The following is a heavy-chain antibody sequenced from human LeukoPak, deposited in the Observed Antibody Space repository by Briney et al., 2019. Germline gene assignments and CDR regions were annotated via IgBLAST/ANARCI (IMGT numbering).Heavy chain of an antibody. Sequence: GRSLRLSCAAFGFTFSSYAMHWVRQAPGKGLEGVAVISYDGRTTYYADSVKGRFTISKDTSKNTLYLEMDSLRPEDTAIYYCTRDGIVGARSFDSWGQGILVTVSS. CDR1: GFTFSSYA. D-gene: IGHD1-26*01. J-gene: IGHJ4*02. CDR2: ISYDGRTT. V-gene: IGHV3-30*04. CDR3: TRDGIVGARSFDS.